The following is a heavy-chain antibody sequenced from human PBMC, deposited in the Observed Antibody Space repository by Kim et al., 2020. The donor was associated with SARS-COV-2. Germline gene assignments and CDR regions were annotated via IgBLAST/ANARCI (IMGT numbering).Heavy chain of an antibody. J-gene: IGHJ3*02. V-gene: IGHV3-7*01. CDR2: EM. D-gene: IGHD3-10*01. Sequence: EMEYVDSMGGRFTISRDNAKNSLYLQMSSLRAEDTAVYYCARGGLFYSFDIWGQGTLVSVSS. CDR3: ARGGLFYSFDI.